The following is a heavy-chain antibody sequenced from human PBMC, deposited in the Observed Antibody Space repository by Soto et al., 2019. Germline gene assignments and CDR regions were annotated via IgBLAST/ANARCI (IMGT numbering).Heavy chain of an antibody. J-gene: IGHJ4*02. Sequence: SVKVSCKASGGTFSSYTISWVRQAPGQGLEWMGRIIPILGIANYAQKFQGRVTITADKSTSTAYMELSSLRSEDTAVYYCAREYYDFWSGYYTDPYWGQGTLVTVSS. V-gene: IGHV1-69*04. CDR1: GGTFSSYT. CDR3: AREYYDFWSGYYTDPY. CDR2: IIPILGIA. D-gene: IGHD3-3*01.